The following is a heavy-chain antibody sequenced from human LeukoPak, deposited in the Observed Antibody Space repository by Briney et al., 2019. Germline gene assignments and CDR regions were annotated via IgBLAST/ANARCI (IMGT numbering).Heavy chain of an antibody. CDR2: ISSLSTYI. CDR3: ARDGQIPGAINYYNMDV. D-gene: IGHD2-2*01. CDR1: GLTFSSYS. Sequence: GGSLRLSCVDSGLTFSSYSMTWVRQAPGKGLEWVSSISSLSTYIYYADSVKGRFTISRDNAKNLLYLQMDSLRAEDTAVYYCARDGQIPGAINYYNMDVWGKGTTVTVSS. V-gene: IGHV3-21*06. J-gene: IGHJ6*03.